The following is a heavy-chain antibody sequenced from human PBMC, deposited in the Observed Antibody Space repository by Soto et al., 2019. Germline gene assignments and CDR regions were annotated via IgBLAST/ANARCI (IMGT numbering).Heavy chain of an antibody. Sequence: PGGSLRLSCAASGFTFSRHAIHWVRLTPGRGLEWVLAISRDGSYIYYTDSVKGRFTVSRDNSKNTVFVQMNRLIPDDTALYFCARTRKGGVADSFDSWGQGTRVTVS. J-gene: IGHJ5*01. D-gene: IGHD1-26*01. CDR3: ARTRKGGVADSFDS. CDR2: ISRDGSYI. CDR1: GFTFSRHA. V-gene: IGHV3-30*04.